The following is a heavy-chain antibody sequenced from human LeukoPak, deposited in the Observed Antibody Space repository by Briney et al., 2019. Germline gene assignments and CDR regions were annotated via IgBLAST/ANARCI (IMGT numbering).Heavy chain of an antibody. V-gene: IGHV3-48*01. J-gene: IGHJ4*02. CDR2: ISHDSAIK. CDR3: VRGGYRGFDYEY. D-gene: IGHD5-12*01. CDR1: GFIFTRDS. Sequence: GGSLRLSCAASGFIFTRDSMNWVRQAPGKGLEWISYISHDSAIKYYADSVRGRFTISRDNAKSSLYLQMHSLRAEDTAVYYCVRGGYRGFDYEYWGQGTLVTVSS.